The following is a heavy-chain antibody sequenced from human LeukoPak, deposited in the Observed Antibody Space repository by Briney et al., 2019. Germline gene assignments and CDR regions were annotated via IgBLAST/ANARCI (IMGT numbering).Heavy chain of an antibody. V-gene: IGHV4-39*01. CDR1: GGSISSSSYY. J-gene: IGHJ5*02. Sequence: SETLSLTCTVSGGSISSSSYYWGWIRQPPGKGLEWIGSIYYSGSTYYNPSLKSRVTISVDTSKNQFSLKLSSVTAADTAAYYCARPWYYGSGSYGWFDPWGQGTLVTVSS. CDR2: IYYSGST. CDR3: ARPWYYGSGSYGWFDP. D-gene: IGHD3-10*01.